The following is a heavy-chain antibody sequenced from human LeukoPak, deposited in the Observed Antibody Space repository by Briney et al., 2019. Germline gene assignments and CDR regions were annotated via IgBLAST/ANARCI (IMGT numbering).Heavy chain of an antibody. CDR2: VRYDGSNK. D-gene: IGHD3-22*01. CDR1: GFVLSNYG. Sequence: GGSLRLSCQTSGFVLSNYGMHWVRQAPSKGREWVAFVRYDGSNKYHADSVKGRFPISRENSRNTLYLRMNSLRAEDTGVYSCAKDSNSGYVSVGPDYWGLGTLVTVSS. V-gene: IGHV3-30*02. CDR3: AKDSNSGYVSVGPDY. J-gene: IGHJ4*02.